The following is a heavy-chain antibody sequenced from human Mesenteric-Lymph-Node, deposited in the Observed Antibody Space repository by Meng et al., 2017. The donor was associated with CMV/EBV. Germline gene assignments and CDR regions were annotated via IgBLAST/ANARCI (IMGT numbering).Heavy chain of an antibody. V-gene: IGHV3-15*01. Sequence: TFSHAWMSWVRQAPGKGLEWVGRIKSKTDGGTTDYAAPVKGRFTISRDDSKNTLYLQMNSLKTEDTAVYYCTTTLLRYSSSWYYFDYWGQGTLVTVSS. CDR1: TFSHAW. J-gene: IGHJ4*02. CDR2: IKSKTDGGTT. CDR3: TTTLLRYSSSWYYFDY. D-gene: IGHD6-13*01.